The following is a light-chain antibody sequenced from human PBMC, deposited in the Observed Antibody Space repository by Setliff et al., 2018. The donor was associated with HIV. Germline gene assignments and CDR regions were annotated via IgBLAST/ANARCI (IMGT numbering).Light chain of an antibody. Sequence: QSALTQPPSASGSPGQSVTISCTGTSSDVGGYNYVSWYQQHPGKAPKLMIYEVSKRPSGVPDRFSGSKSGNTASLTVSGLQAGDEADYYCSSYTTSSTKNVFGTGTKV. CDR1: SSDVGGYNY. J-gene: IGLJ1*01. CDR2: EVS. CDR3: SSYTTSSTKNV. V-gene: IGLV2-8*01.